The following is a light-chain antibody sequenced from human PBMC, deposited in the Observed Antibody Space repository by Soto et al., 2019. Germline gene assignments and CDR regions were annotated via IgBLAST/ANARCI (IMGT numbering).Light chain of an antibody. CDR3: QQYNSYFWT. CDR2: KAS. CDR1: QSIGSW. J-gene: IGKJ1*01. V-gene: IGKV1-5*03. Sequence: DIQMTQSPSTLSASVGDRVTITCRASQSIGSWLAWYQQKPGKAPKLLIYKASSLESGVPSRFSGSGSGTEFTLTISRLQPDDFATHYCQQYNSYFWTFGQATKVDIK.